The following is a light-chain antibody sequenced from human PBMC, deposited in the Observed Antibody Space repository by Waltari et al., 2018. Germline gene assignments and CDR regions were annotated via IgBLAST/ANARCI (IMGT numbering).Light chain of an antibody. CDR2: GGS. CDR3: CSYAGSSPHVI. V-gene: IGLV2-23*01. CDR1: SSDVGSYKF. J-gene: IGLJ2*01. Sequence: QSALTQPASVSGSPGQSITISCTGSSSDVGSYKFVSWYQQHPGKAPQLMIYGGSQRPSGVCKLFAGSKLGNTASRTISGLRADDEADYYCCSYAGSSPHVIFGGGTKLTVL.